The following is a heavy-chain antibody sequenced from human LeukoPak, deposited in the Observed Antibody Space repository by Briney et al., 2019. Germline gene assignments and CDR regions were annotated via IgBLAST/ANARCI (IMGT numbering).Heavy chain of an antibody. V-gene: IGHV4-39*01. CDR3: ARHGYSGYDSYIWFDP. Sequence: SETLSLTCTVSGGSISSSSYYWGWIRQPPGKGLEWTGEINHSGSTNYNPSLKSRVTISVGTSKDQFSLKLSSVTAADTAVYYCARHGYSGYDSYIWFDPWGQGTLVTVSS. CDR1: GGSISSSSYY. CDR2: INHSGST. J-gene: IGHJ5*02. D-gene: IGHD5-12*01.